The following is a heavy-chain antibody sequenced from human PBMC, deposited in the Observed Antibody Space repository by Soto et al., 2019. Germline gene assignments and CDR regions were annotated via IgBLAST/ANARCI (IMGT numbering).Heavy chain of an antibody. J-gene: IGHJ4*02. CDR2: ISSSSSYI. CDR3: TRALASADPFDF. D-gene: IGHD6-13*01. CDR1: EVTIGDFI. V-gene: IGHV3-21*01. Sequence: SKIHPNGASEVTIGDFIMSWISKNQGKGLEWVSSISSSSSYIYYADSVKGRFTISRDNAKNSLYLQMNSLRAEDTSVYYCTRALASADPFDFRGQGTLVTVSS.